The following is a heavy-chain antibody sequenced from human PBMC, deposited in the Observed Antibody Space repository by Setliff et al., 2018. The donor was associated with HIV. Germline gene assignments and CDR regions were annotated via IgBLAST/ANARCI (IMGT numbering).Heavy chain of an antibody. J-gene: IGHJ6*03. Sequence: ASVKVSCKAFGYTFTGYYIHWVRQAPGQGLEWMGRINPNSGGTNHAQKFQGRVTITADESTSTAYMELSSLRSEDTAVYYCARDWHLVGSAGDYYYYYMDVWGKGTTVTVSS. CDR2: INPNSGGT. D-gene: IGHD6-13*01. CDR1: GYTFTGYY. CDR3: ARDWHLVGSAGDYYYYYMDV. V-gene: IGHV1-2*06.